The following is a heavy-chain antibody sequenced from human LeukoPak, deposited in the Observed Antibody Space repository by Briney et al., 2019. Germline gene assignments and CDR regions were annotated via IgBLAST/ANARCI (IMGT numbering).Heavy chain of an antibody. D-gene: IGHD3-22*01. J-gene: IGHJ4*02. V-gene: IGHV4-34*01. CDR1: GGSFSVYY. CDR2: INHSGST. Sequence: SETPSLTCAVYGGSFSVYYWSWIRQPPGKGLEWIGEINHSGSTNYNPSLKSRVTISVDTSKNQFSLKLSSVTAADTAVYYCARGKRGKGLKTYYYDSSGYWPIDYWGQGTLVTVSS. CDR3: ARGKRGKGLKTYYYDSSGYWPIDY.